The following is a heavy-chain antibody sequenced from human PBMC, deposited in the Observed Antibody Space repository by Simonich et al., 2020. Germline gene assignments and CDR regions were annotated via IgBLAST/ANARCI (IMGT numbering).Heavy chain of an antibody. Sequence: EVQLVESGGGLVQPGGSLKLSCAASGFTFRGSAMHWVRQASGKVLGWVGRSRSKANSYATAYAASVKGRFTISRDDSKNTAYLQMNSLKTEDTAVYYCTRPDYGGNYYYYYMDVWGKGTTVTVSS. CDR2: SRSKANSYAT. D-gene: IGHD2-15*01. J-gene: IGHJ6*03. V-gene: IGHV3-73*02. CDR3: TRPDYGGNYYYYYMDV. CDR1: GFTFRGSA.